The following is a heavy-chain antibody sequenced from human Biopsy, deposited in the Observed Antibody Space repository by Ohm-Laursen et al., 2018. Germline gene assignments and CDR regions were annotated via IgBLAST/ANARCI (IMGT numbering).Heavy chain of an antibody. D-gene: IGHD2-8*01. V-gene: IGHV1-2*02. CDR2: INCKTGAT. Sequence: SVKVSCNASGYTFTSYAISWVRQAPGQGLEWLGYINCKTGATNYAQKFQGTVTMTRDTSISTAYLALGSLRSADTAIYYCARDPLNGHKHFDYWGQGSLVTASS. J-gene: IGHJ4*02. CDR1: GYTFTSYA. CDR3: ARDPLNGHKHFDY.